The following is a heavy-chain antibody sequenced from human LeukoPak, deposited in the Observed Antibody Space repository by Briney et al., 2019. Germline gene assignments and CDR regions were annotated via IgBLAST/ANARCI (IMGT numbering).Heavy chain of an antibody. D-gene: IGHD5-18*01. CDR2: ISYDGSNK. V-gene: IGHV3-30-3*01. Sequence: GSLRLSCAASGFTFSSYAMHWVRQAPGKGLEWVAVISYDGSNKYYADSVKGRFTVSRDNSKNTLYLQMNSLRAEDTAVYYCASEAGYSYGTQPDYWGQGTLVTVSS. J-gene: IGHJ4*02. CDR3: ASEAGYSYGTQPDY. CDR1: GFTFSSYA.